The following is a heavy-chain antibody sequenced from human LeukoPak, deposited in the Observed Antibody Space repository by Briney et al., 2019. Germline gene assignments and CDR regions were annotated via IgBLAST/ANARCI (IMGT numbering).Heavy chain of an antibody. CDR3: AKAAGYDFWSGYYPQDY. Sequence: PGGSLRLSCAASGFTFSSYAMSWVRQAPGKGLEWVSAISGSGGSTYYADSVKGRFTISRDNSKNTLYLQMNSLRAEDTAVYYCAKAAGYDFWSGYYPQDYWGQGTLVTVSS. J-gene: IGHJ4*02. V-gene: IGHV3-23*01. CDR2: ISGSGGST. CDR1: GFTFSSYA. D-gene: IGHD3-3*01.